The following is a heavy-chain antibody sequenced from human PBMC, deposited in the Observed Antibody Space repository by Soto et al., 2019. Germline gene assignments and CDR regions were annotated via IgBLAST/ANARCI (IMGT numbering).Heavy chain of an antibody. D-gene: IGHD2-21*02. V-gene: IGHV4-39*01. CDR2: IYYSGRT. Sequence: SETLSLTCIVSGESISSSSYYWGWIRQPPGKGLEWIGSIYYSGRTYYNPSFKSRVTISIDTSKNQFSLKLSSVTATDTAVYYCARQRTTVVTQAYFDHWGQGVLVTVSS. CDR1: GESISSSSYY. J-gene: IGHJ4*02. CDR3: ARQRTTVVTQAYFDH.